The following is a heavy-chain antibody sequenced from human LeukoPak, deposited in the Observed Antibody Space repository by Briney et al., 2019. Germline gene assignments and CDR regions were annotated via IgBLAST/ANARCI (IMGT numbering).Heavy chain of an antibody. CDR2: IYYSGST. Sequence: SQTLSLTCTVPGGSISSGGYYWSWIRQHPGKGLEWIGYIYYSGSTYYNPSLKSRVTISVDTSKNRFSLKLSSVTAADTAVYYCASQDVEGGDYWGQGTLVTVSS. CDR3: ASQDVEGGDY. V-gene: IGHV4-31*03. D-gene: IGHD3-16*01. J-gene: IGHJ4*02. CDR1: GGSISSGGYY.